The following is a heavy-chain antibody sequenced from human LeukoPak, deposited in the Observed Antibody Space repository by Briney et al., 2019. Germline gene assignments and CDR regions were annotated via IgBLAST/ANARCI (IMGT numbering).Heavy chain of an antibody. CDR2: ISGSGGST. D-gene: IGHD3-3*01. J-gene: IGHJ4*02. V-gene: IGHV3-23*01. CDR3: AKESGGFVGLGGPNFGVAHFDY. CDR1: GFTFSSYA. Sequence: PGGSLRLSCAASGFTFSSYAMSWVRQAPGKGLEWVSAISGSGGSTYYADSVKGRFTISRDNSKNTLYLQMNSLRAEDTAVYYCAKESGGFVGLGGPNFGVAHFDYWGQGTLVTVSS.